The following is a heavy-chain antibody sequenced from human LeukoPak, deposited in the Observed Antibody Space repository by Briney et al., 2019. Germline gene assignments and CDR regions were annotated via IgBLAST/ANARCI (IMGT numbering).Heavy chain of an antibody. CDR2: ICSGGYSGGGP. V-gene: IGHV3-66*01. Sequence: GGSLRLSCAASGFTFNDYYMSWIRQAPGKGLEWVSVICSGGYSGGGPFYADSVKGRFTTSSDSSKNTLFLQMNSLRAEDTAVYYCARDVYGDGYNSFDYWGLGILVTVSS. CDR3: ARDVYGDGYNSFDY. CDR1: GFTFNDYY. D-gene: IGHD5-24*01. J-gene: IGHJ4*02.